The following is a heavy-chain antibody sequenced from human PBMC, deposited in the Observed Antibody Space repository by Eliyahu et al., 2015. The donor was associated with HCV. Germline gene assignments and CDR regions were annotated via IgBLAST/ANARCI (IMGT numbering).Heavy chain of an antibody. CDR1: GFTFSSYA. CDR3: ARSPSTSIYYTGMDV. V-gene: IGHV3-23*01. CDR2: ITGSGDST. Sequence: EVQLLESGGTLVQPGGSLRLSCAASGFTFSSYAMNWVRQAPGKGLEWVSTITGSGDSTDYADSVKGRFTISRDNSQNTLFLQMNSLRAEDTALYYCARSPSTSIYYTGMDVWGQGTTVTVSS. J-gene: IGHJ6*02. D-gene: IGHD2-2*01.